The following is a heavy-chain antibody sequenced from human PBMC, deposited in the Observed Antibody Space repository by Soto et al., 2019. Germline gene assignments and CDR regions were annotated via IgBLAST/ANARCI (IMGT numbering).Heavy chain of an antibody. Sequence: KPSETLSLTCTVSGGSISSSSHYWGWIRQPPGKGLEWIGSIYYSGSTNYNPSLKSRVTISVDTSKNQSSLKLSSVTATDTAVYYCARRDQNWFDPWGQGTLVTVSS. CDR2: IYYSGST. V-gene: IGHV4-39*01. CDR1: GGSISSSSHY. J-gene: IGHJ5*02. CDR3: ARRDQNWFDP.